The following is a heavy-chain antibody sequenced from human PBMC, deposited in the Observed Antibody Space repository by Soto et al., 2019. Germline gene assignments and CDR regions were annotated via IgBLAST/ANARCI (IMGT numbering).Heavy chain of an antibody. CDR2: IYYSGST. CDR3: ARDMYSSGWPPDY. V-gene: IGHV4-31*03. D-gene: IGHD6-19*01. Sequence: SVTLSLTSTVSGGFISSGGYYWSWIRQHPGKGLEWIGCIYYSGSTYYNPSLKSRVTISVDTSKNQFSLKLSSVAAADTAVYYCARDMYSSGWPPDYWGQGTLVTVSS. J-gene: IGHJ4*02. CDR1: GGFISSGGYY.